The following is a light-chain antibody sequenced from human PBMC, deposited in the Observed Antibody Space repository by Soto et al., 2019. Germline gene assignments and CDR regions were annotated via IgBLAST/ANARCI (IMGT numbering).Light chain of an antibody. V-gene: IGLV1-51*02. Sequence: QSVLTQPPSVSAAPGQTVTISCSGRNSNIGNNYVSWYQQFPGTAPKFLIYENTKRPSGIPDRFSGSKSGTSATLDITGLQTGDEAYYCCGAWVNSLSAYVFGPGTKVTVL. J-gene: IGLJ1*01. CDR2: ENT. CDR1: NSNIGNNY. CDR3: GAWVNSLSAYV.